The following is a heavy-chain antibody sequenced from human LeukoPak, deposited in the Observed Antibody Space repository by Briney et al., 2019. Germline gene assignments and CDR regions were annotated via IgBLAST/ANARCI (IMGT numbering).Heavy chain of an antibody. D-gene: IGHD2-15*01. J-gene: IGHJ4*02. Sequence: PSETLSLTCTVSGGSISSGSYYWSWIRQPAGKGLEWIGRIYTSGSTNYNPSLKSRVTISVDTSKNQFSLKLSSVTAADTAVYYCARDHGSGGSCPLDYWGQGTLVTVSS. CDR1: GGSISSGSYY. CDR2: IYTSGST. CDR3: ARDHGSGGSCPLDY. V-gene: IGHV4-61*02.